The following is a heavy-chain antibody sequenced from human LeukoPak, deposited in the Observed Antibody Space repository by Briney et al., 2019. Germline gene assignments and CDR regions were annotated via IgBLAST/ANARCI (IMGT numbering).Heavy chain of an antibody. CDR3: AKKGYYDSSGYLTPYWYFDL. D-gene: IGHD3-22*01. CDR2: IRGSGGST. CDR1: GFTFSSYA. Sequence: GGSLRLSCAASGFTFSSYAMSWVRQAPGKGLEWVSAIRGSGGSTYYADSVKGRFTISRDNSKNTLYVQMNSLRAEDTAIYYCAKKGYYDSSGYLTPYWYFDLWGRGTLVTVSS. V-gene: IGHV3-23*01. J-gene: IGHJ2*01.